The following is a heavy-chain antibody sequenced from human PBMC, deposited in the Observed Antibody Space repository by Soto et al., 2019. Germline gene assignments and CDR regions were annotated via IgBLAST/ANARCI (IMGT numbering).Heavy chain of an antibody. CDR1: GGSVSSGDYY. CDR2: IYYSGST. J-gene: IGHJ6*02. Sequence: SETLSLTCSVSGGSVSSGDYYWSWIRQPPGKGLEWLGYIYYSGSTSYNPSLKSRVTMSVDTSKSQFSLKLTSVTAADTAVYYCARGEDAFFYYGLDVWGQGITVTVSS. V-gene: IGHV4-61*08. CDR3: ARGEDAFFYYGLDV.